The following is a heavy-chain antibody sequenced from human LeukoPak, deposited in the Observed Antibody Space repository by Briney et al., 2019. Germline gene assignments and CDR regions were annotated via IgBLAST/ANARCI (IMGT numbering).Heavy chain of an antibody. CDR1: GGTFLNYA. CDR2: IIPILGIA. V-gene: IGHV1-69*04. J-gene: IGHJ3*02. CDR3: ARASQDYYGSGSYYRGGDAFDT. D-gene: IGHD3-10*01. Sequence: SVKVSCKTSGGTFLNYAISWVRQAPGQGLEWMGRIIPILGIANYAQKFQARVTLTADKSTSTAYMELSSLRSDDTAVYYCARASQDYYGSGSYYRGGDAFDTWGQGTMVTVSS.